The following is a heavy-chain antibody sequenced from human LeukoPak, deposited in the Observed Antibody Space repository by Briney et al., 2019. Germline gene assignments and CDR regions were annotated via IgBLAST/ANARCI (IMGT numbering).Heavy chain of an antibody. CDR1: GFTFSSYS. V-gene: IGHV3-48*01. Sequence: GGSLRLSCAASGFTFSSYSMNWVRQAPGKGLEWVSYISSSSSTIYYADSVKGRFTISRDNAKNSLYLQMNTLRAEDTAVYYCARVGLNDYGSGTYADYWGQGTLVTVSS. CDR2: ISSSSSTI. CDR3: ARVGLNDYGSGTYADY. D-gene: IGHD3-10*01. J-gene: IGHJ4*02.